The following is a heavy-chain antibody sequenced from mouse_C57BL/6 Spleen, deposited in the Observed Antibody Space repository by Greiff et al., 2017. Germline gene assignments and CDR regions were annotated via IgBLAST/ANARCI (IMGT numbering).Heavy chain of an antibody. V-gene: IGHV1-69*01. D-gene: IGHD4-1*01. J-gene: IGHJ4*01. CDR1: GYTFTSYW. CDR3: ARRAPHSVGYAMDY. Sequence: QVQLQQPGAELVMPGASVKLSCKASGYTFTSYWMHWVKQRPGQGLEWIGEIDPSDSYTNYNQKFKGKSTLTVDKSSSTAYMQLSSLTSEDSAVYYCARRAPHSVGYAMDYWGQGTSVTVSS. CDR2: IDPSDSYT.